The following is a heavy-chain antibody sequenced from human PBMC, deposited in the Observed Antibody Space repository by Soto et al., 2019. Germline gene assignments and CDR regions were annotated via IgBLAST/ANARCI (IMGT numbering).Heavy chain of an antibody. CDR3: ATPQAADSKGWFDP. D-gene: IGHD6-13*01. V-gene: IGHV4-39*01. J-gene: IGHJ5*02. CDR1: GGSIRSSSYY. CDR2: IYYSGST. Sequence: SETLSLTCTVSGGSIRSSSYYWGWIRQPPGKGLEWIGSIYYSGSTYYNPSLESRVTISVDTSKNQFSLKLSSVTAADTAVYYCATPQAADSKGWFDPWGQGTLVTVSS.